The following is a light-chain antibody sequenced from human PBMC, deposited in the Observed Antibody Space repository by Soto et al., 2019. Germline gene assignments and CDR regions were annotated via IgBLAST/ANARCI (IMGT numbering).Light chain of an antibody. CDR2: SVS. Sequence: EIVLKQSPGILSLSPGERATLSCRASQSVSGHLAWYQQKPGQAPRLLIYSVSSRATGIPDRFSGSGSGTDFTLTITRLEPEDFAVYYCQHYGTSLWTFGQGTKVDIK. J-gene: IGKJ1*01. CDR1: QSVSGH. CDR3: QHYGTSLWT. V-gene: IGKV3-20*01.